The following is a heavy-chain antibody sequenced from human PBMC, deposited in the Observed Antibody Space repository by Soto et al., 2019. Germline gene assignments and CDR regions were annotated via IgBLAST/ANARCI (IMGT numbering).Heavy chain of an antibody. CDR3: ASSITMVRGVFDY. J-gene: IGHJ4*02. Sequence: GGSLRLSCAASGFTFSDYIMNWVRQAPGKGLEWVSSLSSRSSYIYYADSVRGRFTISRDNAKNSLYLQVNSLRAEDTALYYCASSITMVRGVFDYWGQGTLVTVSS. CDR1: GFTFSDYI. D-gene: IGHD3-10*01. CDR2: LSSRSSYI. V-gene: IGHV3-21*01.